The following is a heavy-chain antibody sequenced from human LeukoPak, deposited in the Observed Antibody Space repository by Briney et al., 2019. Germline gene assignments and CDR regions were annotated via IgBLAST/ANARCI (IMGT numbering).Heavy chain of an antibody. J-gene: IGHJ4*02. CDR2: ISSGSSSI. Sequence: GRSLGLSCAASGFTLSSYSMNWFRQAPGKGLEWVSYISSGSSSIFYADSVKGRFTISRDNAKNSLYLQMNSLRDEDTAVYCCARGARYFDSWGQGTLVTVSS. CDR3: ARGARYFDS. V-gene: IGHV3-48*02. CDR1: GFTLSSYS. D-gene: IGHD3-9*01.